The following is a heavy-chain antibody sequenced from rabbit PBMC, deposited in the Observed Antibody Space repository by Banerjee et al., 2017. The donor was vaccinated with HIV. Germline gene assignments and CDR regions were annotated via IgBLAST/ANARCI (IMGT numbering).Heavy chain of an antibody. CDR2: INTSSGNT. J-gene: IGHJ4*01. Sequence: QEQLVESGGGLVQPEGSLTLTCTASGFTISSRYYMCWVRQAPGKGLEWIACINTSSGNTVYANWAKGRFTISKTSSTTVTLQMTSLTAADTAIYFCARYAAGSGYQLWGPGTLVTVS. V-gene: IGHV1S45*01. D-gene: IGHD8-1*01. CDR1: GFTISSRYY. CDR3: ARYAAGSGYQL.